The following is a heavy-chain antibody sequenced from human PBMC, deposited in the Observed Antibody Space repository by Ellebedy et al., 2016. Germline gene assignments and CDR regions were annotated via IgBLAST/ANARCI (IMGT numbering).Heavy chain of an antibody. Sequence: SETLSLTXTVSGGSISGYYWSWIRQPPGKGLEWIGYVFYSGSTYYNPSLRSRVTISVDTSKNQFSLNLTSVTASDTALYYCGRHAPSTGRFDPWGQGILVTVSS. CDR2: VFYSGST. D-gene: IGHD4-17*01. V-gene: IGHV4-59*08. J-gene: IGHJ5*02. CDR1: GGSISGYY. CDR3: GRHAPSTGRFDP.